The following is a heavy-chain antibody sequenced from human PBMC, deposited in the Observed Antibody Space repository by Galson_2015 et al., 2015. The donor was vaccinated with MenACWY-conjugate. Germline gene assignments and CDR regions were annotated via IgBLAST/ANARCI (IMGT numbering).Heavy chain of an antibody. J-gene: IGHJ4*02. D-gene: IGHD6-6*01. V-gene: IGHV5-51*03. CDR3: ARRSARSHFDH. CDR2: MYPGDSDS. CDR1: GYSFATSW. Sequence: QSGAEVKKPGESLEISCKTSGYSFATSWIVWVRQLPGKGLELMGTMYPGDSDSRYSPAFQGLVTMSADQSANTAYLQWTSLKSSDSAIYFCARRSARSHFDHWGQGTLVTVSS.